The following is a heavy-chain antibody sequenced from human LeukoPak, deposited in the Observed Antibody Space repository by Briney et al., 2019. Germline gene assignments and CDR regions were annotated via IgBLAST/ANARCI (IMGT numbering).Heavy chain of an antibody. CDR1: GFTFSSCA. CDR3: AKHHYYDSSGSPTYAFDI. D-gene: IGHD3-22*01. CDR2: ISGSGGST. J-gene: IGHJ3*02. Sequence: GGSLRLSCAASGFTFSSCAMSWVRQAPGKGLVWVSAISGSGGSTYSADSVKGRFAISRDNYKNTLYLQTNSLRAEDTALYYCAKHHYYDSSGSPTYAFDIWGQGTMVTVSS. V-gene: IGHV3-23*01.